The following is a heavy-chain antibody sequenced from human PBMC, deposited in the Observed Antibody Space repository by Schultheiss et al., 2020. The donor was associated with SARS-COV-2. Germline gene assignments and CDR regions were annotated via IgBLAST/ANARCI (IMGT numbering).Heavy chain of an antibody. J-gene: IGHJ3*02. CDR2: ISLSGTTK. CDR1: RLGFSIAW. Sequence: GGSLRLSCAASRLGFSIAWMNWVRQAPGKGLEWVSYISLSGTTKYYADSVRGRFTISRDNAKNSLYLQMNSLRAEDTAVYYCARSYYDYEGAFDIWGQGTMVTVSS. CDR3: ARSYYDYEGAFDI. D-gene: IGHD3-16*01. V-gene: IGHV3-48*04.